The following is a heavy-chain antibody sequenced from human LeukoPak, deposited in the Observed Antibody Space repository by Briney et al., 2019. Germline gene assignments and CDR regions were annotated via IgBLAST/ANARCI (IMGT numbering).Heavy chain of an antibody. D-gene: IGHD5-18*01. Sequence: GGSLRLSCAASGFTFSSYAMSWVRQAPGKGLEWVSAISGSGGSTYYADSVKGRFTISRDNSKNTLYLQMNSLRAKDTAVYYCAKDGYSYGYGIVDYYYGMDVWGQGTTVTVSS. CDR2: ISGSGGST. CDR3: AKDGYSYGYGIVDYYYGMDV. V-gene: IGHV3-23*01. CDR1: GFTFSSYA. J-gene: IGHJ6*02.